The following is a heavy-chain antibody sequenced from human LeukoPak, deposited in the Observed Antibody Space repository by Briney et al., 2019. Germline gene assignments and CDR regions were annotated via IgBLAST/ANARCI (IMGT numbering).Heavy chain of an antibody. CDR3: ARVVHRDGYNYGMDV. V-gene: IGHV1-2*02. CDR2: INPNSGGT. CDR1: GYTFTGYY. J-gene: IGHJ6*02. D-gene: IGHD5-24*01. Sequence: GASVKVSCKASGYTFTGYYLHWVRQAPGQGLEWMGWINPNSGGTNYAQKFQGRVTMTRDTSISTASMELNRLRSDDTAVYYCARVVHRDGYNYGMDVWGQGTTVTVSS.